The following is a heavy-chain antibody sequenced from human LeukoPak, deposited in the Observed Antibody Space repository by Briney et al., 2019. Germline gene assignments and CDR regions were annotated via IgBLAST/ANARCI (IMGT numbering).Heavy chain of an antibody. D-gene: IGHD6-19*01. CDR3: ARRRGYSSGWYGGPEYFQH. CDR2: VSSSGSTI. CDR1: GFTFSSYE. J-gene: IGHJ1*01. Sequence: GGSLRLSCAASGFTFSSYEMNWVRQAPGKGLEWVSYVSSSGSTIYYADSVKGRFTISRDNAKNSLYLQMNSLRAEDTAVYYCARRRGYSSGWYGGPEYFQHWGQGTPVTVSS. V-gene: IGHV3-48*03.